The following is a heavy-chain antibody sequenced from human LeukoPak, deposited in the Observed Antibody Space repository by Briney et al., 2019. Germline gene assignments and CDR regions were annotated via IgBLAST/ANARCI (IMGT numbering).Heavy chain of an antibody. D-gene: IGHD1-26*01. CDR1: GGSISRYY. Sequence: SETLSLTCTVSGGSISRYYWGWIRQPPGKGLEWIGYIYYSGSTNYNPSLKSRVTISVDASKNQFSLNLSSVTAADTAVYYCARGRARAPDAFDIWGQGTMVTVSS. CDR2: IYYSGST. J-gene: IGHJ3*02. CDR3: ARGRARAPDAFDI. V-gene: IGHV4-59*08.